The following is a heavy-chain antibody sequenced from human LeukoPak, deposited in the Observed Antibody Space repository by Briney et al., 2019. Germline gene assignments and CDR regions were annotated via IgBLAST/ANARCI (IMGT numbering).Heavy chain of an antibody. CDR1: GFTFSSYW. V-gene: IGHV3-7*05. D-gene: IGHD4-17*01. Sequence: GGSLILSCAASGFTFSSYWMSWVRQAPGKGLEWVANIKQDGSEKYYVDSVKGRFTISRDNAKNSLYLQMNSLRAEDTALYYCARDYDYGDYPGYWGQGTLVTVSS. CDR3: ARDYDYGDYPGY. CDR2: IKQDGSEK. J-gene: IGHJ4*02.